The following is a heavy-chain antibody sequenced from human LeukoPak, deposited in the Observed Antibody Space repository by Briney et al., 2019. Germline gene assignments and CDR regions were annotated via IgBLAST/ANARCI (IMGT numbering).Heavy chain of an antibody. CDR2: ISAYNGNT. J-gene: IGHJ6*03. CDR1: GYTFTSYG. Sequence: ASVKVSCKASGYTFTSYGISWVRQAPGQGLEWMGWISAYNGNTNYAQKLQGRVTITTDTSTSTAYMELRSLRSDDTAVYYCARSLDYYYYMDVWGKGTTVTVSS. V-gene: IGHV1-18*01. CDR3: ARSLDYYYYMDV.